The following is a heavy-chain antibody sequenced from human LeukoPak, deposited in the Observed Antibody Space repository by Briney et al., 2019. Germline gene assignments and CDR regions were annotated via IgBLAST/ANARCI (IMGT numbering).Heavy chain of an antibody. CDR3: ARNYYDSSGYYHYWYFDL. V-gene: IGHV4-39*01. CDR1: GGSISSSSYY. D-gene: IGHD3-22*01. Sequence: SETLSLTCTVSGGSISSSSYYWGWIRQPPGKGLEWIGGIYYSGSTYYNPSLKSRVTISVDTSKNQFSLKLSSVTAADTAVYYCARNYYDSSGYYHYWYFDLWGRGTLVTVSS. CDR2: IYYSGST. J-gene: IGHJ2*01.